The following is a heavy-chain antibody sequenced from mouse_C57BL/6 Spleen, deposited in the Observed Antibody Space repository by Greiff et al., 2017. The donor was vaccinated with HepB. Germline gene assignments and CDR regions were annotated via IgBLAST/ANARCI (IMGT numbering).Heavy chain of an antibody. Sequence: QVQLQQSGAELVKPGASVKLSCKASGYTFTSYWMHWVKQRPGQGLEWIGMINPNSGSTNYNEKLKSKATLTVDKSSSTAYMQLSSLTSEDSAVYYCARAGSSGYWGQGTTLTVSS. CDR3: ARAGSSGY. CDR2: INPNSGST. V-gene: IGHV1-64*01. D-gene: IGHD3-2*02. J-gene: IGHJ2*01. CDR1: GYTFTSYW.